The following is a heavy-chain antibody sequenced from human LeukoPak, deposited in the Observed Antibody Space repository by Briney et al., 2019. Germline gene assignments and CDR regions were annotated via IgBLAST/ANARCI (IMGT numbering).Heavy chain of an antibody. CDR3: ARVGYTSYYYYGMDV. Sequence: GGSLRLSCAASGFTFSSYAMHWVRQAPGKGLEYVSAISSNGGSTYYANSVRGRFTISRDNSKNTLYLQMGSLRAEDMAVYYCARVGYTSYYYYGMDVWGQGTTVTVSS. V-gene: IGHV3-64*01. CDR1: GFTFSSYA. J-gene: IGHJ6*02. CDR2: ISSNGGST. D-gene: IGHD6-13*01.